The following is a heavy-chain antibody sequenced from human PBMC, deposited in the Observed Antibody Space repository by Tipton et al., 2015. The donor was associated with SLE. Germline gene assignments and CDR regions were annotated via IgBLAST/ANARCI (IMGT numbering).Heavy chain of an antibody. CDR3: VRIAVAGPPHYYYYMDV. CDR2: ISSSGSTI. Sequence: SLRLSCAASGFTFSNAWMSWIRQAPGKGLEWVSYISSSGSTIYYADSVKGRFTISRDNAKNSLYLQMNSLRAEDTAVYYCVRIAVAGPPHYYYYMDVWGKGTTVTVSS. CDR1: GFTFSNAW. V-gene: IGHV3-11*04. D-gene: IGHD6-19*01. J-gene: IGHJ6*03.